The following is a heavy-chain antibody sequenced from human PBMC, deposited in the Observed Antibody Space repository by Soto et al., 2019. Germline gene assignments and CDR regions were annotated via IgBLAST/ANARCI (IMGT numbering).Heavy chain of an antibody. CDR3: AKSLGYCSGGSCYSGFDY. Sequence: GGSLRLSCAASGFTFSSYSMNWVRQAPGKGLEWVSSISSSSSYIYYADSVKGRITISRDNAKNTLYLQMNSLRAEDTAVYYCAKSLGYCSGGSCYSGFDYWGQGTLVTVSS. V-gene: IGHV3-21*01. J-gene: IGHJ4*02. D-gene: IGHD2-15*01. CDR1: GFTFSSYS. CDR2: ISSSSSYI.